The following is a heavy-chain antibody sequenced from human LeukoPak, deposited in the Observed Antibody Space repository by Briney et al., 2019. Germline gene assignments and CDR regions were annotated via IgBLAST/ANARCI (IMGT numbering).Heavy chain of an antibody. Sequence: SETLSLTCTVSGGSISGYSWSWIRQPAGKGLEWIGRIYSSDSNNYNPSLKSRVTMSLDTSKNHLSLNLSSVTAADTAVYYCAREPTSGREPTSGRPLDYWGQGTLVTVSS. J-gene: IGHJ4*02. D-gene: IGHD5-12*01. CDR3: AREPTSGREPTSGRPLDY. V-gene: IGHV4-4*07. CDR2: IYSSDSN. CDR1: GGSISGYS.